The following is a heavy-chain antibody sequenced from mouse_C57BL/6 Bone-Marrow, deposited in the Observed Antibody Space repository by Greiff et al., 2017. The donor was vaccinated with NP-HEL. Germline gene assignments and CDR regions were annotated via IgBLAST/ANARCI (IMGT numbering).Heavy chain of an antibody. CDR2: INPSTGGT. D-gene: IGHD1-1*01. CDR1: GYSFTGYY. J-gene: IGHJ2*01. V-gene: IGHV1-42*01. CDR3: ARYPSTVVATRYIDY. Sequence: VQLQQSGPELVKPGASVKISCKASGYSFTGYYMNWVKQSPEKSLEWIGEINPSTGGTTYNQKFKAKATLTVDKSSSTAYMQLKSLTSEDSAVYYCARYPSTVVATRYIDYWGQGTTLTVSS.